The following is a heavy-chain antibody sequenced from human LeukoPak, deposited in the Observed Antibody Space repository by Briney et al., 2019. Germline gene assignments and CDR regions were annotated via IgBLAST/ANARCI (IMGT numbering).Heavy chain of an antibody. CDR2: IYTSGST. J-gene: IGHJ4*02. V-gene: IGHV4-4*07. D-gene: IGHD2-2*01. CDR3: ARVSSSTSCIDY. CDR1: GGSISSYY. Sequence: PSVTLALTCTVSGGSISSYYWSWIRQPAGKGLKWIGRIYTSGSTNYNPSLKSRVTMSVDTTKNQFSLKLSSVTAADTAVYYCARVSSSTSCIDYWGQGTLVTVSS.